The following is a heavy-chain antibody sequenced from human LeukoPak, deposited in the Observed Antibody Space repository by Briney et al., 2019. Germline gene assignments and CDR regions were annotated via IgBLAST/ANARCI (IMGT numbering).Heavy chain of an antibody. D-gene: IGHD5-18*01. CDR3: ARDNSRVTAMVTPDY. J-gene: IGHJ4*02. Sequence: ASVKVSCKASGYTFTSYGISWVRQAPGQGLEWMGWISAYNGNTNYAQKLQGRVTMTTDTSTSTAYMELRSLRSDDTAVYYCARDNSRVTAMVTPDYWGQGTLVTVSS. CDR2: ISAYNGNT. CDR1: GYTFTSYG. V-gene: IGHV1-18*01.